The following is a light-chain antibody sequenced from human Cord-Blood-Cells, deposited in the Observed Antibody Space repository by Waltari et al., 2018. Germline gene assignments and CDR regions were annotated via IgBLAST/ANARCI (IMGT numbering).Light chain of an antibody. CDR3: CSYAGSSTLWV. CDR1: SSDVGSYNL. Sequence: QSALTQPASVSGSPGQSITISCPGTSSDVGSYNLVSWYQQHPGNAPKLMIYEGSKRPSAVSNRFSGSKSGNTASLTISGLQAEDEADYYCCSYAGSSTLWVFGGGTKLTVL. CDR2: EGS. V-gene: IGLV2-23*01. J-gene: IGLJ3*02.